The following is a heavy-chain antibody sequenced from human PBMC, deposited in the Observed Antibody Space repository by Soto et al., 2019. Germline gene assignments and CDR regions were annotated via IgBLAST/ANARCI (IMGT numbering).Heavy chain of an antibody. Sequence: HPGGSLRLSCAASGFTFSSYWMHWVRQAPGKGLVWVSRINSDGSSTSYADSVKGRFTISRDNSKNTLYLQMNSLRAEDTAVYYCAKDSGGSYFNSYYFDYWGQGTLVTVSS. CDR3: AKDSGGSYFNSYYFDY. D-gene: IGHD1-26*01. V-gene: IGHV3-74*01. J-gene: IGHJ4*02. CDR1: GFTFSSYW. CDR2: INSDGSST.